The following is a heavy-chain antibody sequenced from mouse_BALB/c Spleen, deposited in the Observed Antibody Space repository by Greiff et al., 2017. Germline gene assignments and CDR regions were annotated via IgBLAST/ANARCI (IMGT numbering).Heavy chain of an antibody. J-gene: IGHJ4*01. V-gene: IGHV3-2*02. Sequence: EVQLQQSGPGLVKPSQSLSLTCTVTGYSITSDYAWNWIRQFPGNKLEWMGYISYSGSTSYNPSLKSRISITRDTSKNQFFLQLNSVTTEDTATYYCASGDYDRGGYYAMDYWGQGTSVTVSS. CDR3: ASGDYDRGGYYAMDY. D-gene: IGHD2-4*01. CDR2: ISYSGST. CDR1: GYSITSDYA.